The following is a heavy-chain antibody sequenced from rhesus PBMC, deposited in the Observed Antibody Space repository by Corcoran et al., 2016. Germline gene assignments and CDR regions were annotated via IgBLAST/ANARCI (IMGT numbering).Heavy chain of an antibody. V-gene: IGHV4-173*01. Sequence: QLQLQESGPGLVKPSETLSLTCAVSGGSISRNYWSWIRQPPGKGLEWIGRIFGRGGSTEYNPSLKSRVSISRDTSKNQISLKLSSVTAADTAVYYCARDVHSMNYDYFEFWGQGALVTVSS. CDR1: GGSISRNY. CDR2: IFGRGGST. D-gene: IGHD1-26*01. J-gene: IGHJ1*01. CDR3: ARDVHSMNYDYFEF.